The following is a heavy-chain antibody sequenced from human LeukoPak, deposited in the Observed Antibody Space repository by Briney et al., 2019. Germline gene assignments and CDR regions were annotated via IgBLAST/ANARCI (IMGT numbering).Heavy chain of an antibody. CDR1: GISFSKYA. J-gene: IGHJ3*02. CDR2: ITVSGGHT. V-gene: IGHV3-23*01. CDR3: AKDPDGDYVGAFDN. Sequence: GGSLRLSCVASGISFSKYAMTWVRQAPGKGPEWVSSITVSGGHTHYADSVKGRFTISRDNSKNTLYLQMNSLRVEDTAVYYCAKDPDGDYVGAFDNWGQGTMVTVSP. D-gene: IGHD3-16*01.